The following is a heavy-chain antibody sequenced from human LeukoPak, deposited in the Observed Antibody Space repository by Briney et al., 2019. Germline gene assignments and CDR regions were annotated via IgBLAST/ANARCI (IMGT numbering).Heavy chain of an antibody. V-gene: IGHV4-34*01. D-gene: IGHD3-10*01. J-gene: IGHJ4*02. CDR1: DGSFNDYY. CDR2: VNHSGST. CDR3: ARGPLLISMDRGSFDY. Sequence: PSETLSPTCAVYDGSFNDYYWGWIRQPPGKGLEWSGEVNHSGSTNYNPSLKSRVAISVDTSRNQFSLELSSVPAADTAAYYGARGPLLISMDRGSFDYWGQGTLVIVSS.